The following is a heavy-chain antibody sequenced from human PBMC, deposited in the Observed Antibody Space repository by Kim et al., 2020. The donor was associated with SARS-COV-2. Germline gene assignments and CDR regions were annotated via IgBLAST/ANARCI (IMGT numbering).Heavy chain of an antibody. V-gene: IGHV5-51*01. CDR3: TKTLAAPGAWFDP. J-gene: IGHJ5*02. Sequence: KYNPSCQGKARISADKSNSTVYLQWSSLKASDTAMYYCTKTLAAPGAWFDPWGQGTLVTVSS. D-gene: IGHD6-19*01.